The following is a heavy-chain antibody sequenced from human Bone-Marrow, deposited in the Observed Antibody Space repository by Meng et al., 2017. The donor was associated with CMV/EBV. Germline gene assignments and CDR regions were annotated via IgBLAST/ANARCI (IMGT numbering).Heavy chain of an antibody. J-gene: IGHJ4*02. CDR2: IRSKANGYAT. V-gene: IGHV3-73*01. CDR1: GFSLSGSA. CDR3: AKGRTTFIRFDVDL. Sequence: GFSLSGSAMHWVRQASGKGLEWVGRIRSKANGYATAYAESVKGRFTISRDNSKNTLYLQMNSLRAEDTAVYYCAKGRTTFIRFDVDLWGQGTLVTVSS. D-gene: IGHD1-7*01.